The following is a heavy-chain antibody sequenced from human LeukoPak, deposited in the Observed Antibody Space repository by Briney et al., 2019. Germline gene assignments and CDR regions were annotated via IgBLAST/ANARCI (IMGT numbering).Heavy chain of an antibody. CDR2: IYHSGST. CDR1: GGSISSGGYS. CDR3: ARGSNTAVRY. V-gene: IGHV4-30-2*01. D-gene: IGHD5-18*01. Sequence: SETLSLTCAVSGGSISSGGYSWSWIRQPPGKGLEWIGYIYHSGSTYYNPSLKSRVTISVDRSKNQFSLKLSFVTAADTAVYYCARGSNTAVRYWGQGTLVTVSS. J-gene: IGHJ4*02.